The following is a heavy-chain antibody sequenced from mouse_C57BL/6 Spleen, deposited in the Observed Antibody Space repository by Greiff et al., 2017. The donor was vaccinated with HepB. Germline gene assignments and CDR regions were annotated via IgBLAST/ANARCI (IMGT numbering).Heavy chain of an antibody. V-gene: IGHV1-69*01. CDR3: ARESTMVTRWYFDV. CDR2: IDPSDSYT. J-gene: IGHJ1*03. D-gene: IGHD2-1*01. Sequence: QVQLQQPGAELVMPGASVKLSCKASGYTFTSYWMHWVKQRPGQGLEWIGEIDPSDSYTNYNQKFKGKSTLTVYKSSSTAYMQLSSLTSEDSAVYCCARESTMVTRWYFDVWGTGTTVTVSS. CDR1: GYTFTSYW.